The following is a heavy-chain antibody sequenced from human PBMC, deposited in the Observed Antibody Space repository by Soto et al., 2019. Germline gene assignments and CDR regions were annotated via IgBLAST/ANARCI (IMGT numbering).Heavy chain of an antibody. J-gene: IGHJ4*02. V-gene: IGHV3-23*01. Sequence: EVQLLESGGGLVQPGGSLRLSCAASGFTFSSYAMSWVRQAPGKGLEWVSGISESGGKTYYAASVKGRFTISRDNSKNKLYLQMNSLRDEDTAVYYCAIDRHSGYDYWGQGTLVTVSS. CDR1: GFTFSSYA. D-gene: IGHD5-12*01. CDR3: AIDRHSGYDY. CDR2: ISESGGKT.